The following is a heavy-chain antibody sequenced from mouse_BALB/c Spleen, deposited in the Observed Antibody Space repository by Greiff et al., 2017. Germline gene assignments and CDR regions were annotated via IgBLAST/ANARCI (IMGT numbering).Heavy chain of an antibody. D-gene: IGHD1-1*02. Sequence: VQLQQSGAELVRPGASVTLSCKASGYTFTDYEMHWVKQTPVHGLEWIGSIDPETGGTAYNQKFKGKATLTAYKSSSTAYMELRSLTSEDSAVYYCTRAIGSWGQGTTVTVSA. V-gene: IGHV1-15*01. CDR3: TRAIGS. CDR1: GYTFTDYE. J-gene: IGHJ2*01. CDR2: IDPETGGT.